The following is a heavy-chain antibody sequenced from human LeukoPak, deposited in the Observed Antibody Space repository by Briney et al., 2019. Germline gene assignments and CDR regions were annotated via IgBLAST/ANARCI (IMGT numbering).Heavy chain of an antibody. V-gene: IGHV3-66*01. CDR1: GLTVTSNY. CDR2: IYSGGTT. D-gene: IGHD4-17*01. CDR3: ASKLTSGY. Sequence: GPSLRLSCVVSGLTVTSNYMGWDRQAPGKGLEWVSVIYSGGTTNYADSVKGRFTVYRDNSKNTLYLQMNSLRAEDTAVYYCASKLTSGYWGQGTLVTVSS. J-gene: IGHJ4*02.